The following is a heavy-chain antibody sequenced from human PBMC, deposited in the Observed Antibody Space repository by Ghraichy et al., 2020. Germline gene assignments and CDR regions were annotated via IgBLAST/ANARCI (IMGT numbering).Heavy chain of an antibody. Sequence: SCAASGFTVSSNYMSWVRQAPGKGLEWVSVIYSGDKTYYADSVKGRFTISRDNSKNTLYLQMNSLRAEDTAVYYCARATRGWFDPWGQGTLVTVSS. V-gene: IGHV3-53*01. J-gene: IGHJ5*02. CDR1: GFTVSSNY. CDR3: ARATRGWFDP. D-gene: IGHD2-2*01. CDR2: IYSGDKT.